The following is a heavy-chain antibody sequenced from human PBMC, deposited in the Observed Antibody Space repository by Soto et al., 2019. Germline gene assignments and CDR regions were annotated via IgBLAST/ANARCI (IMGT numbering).Heavy chain of an antibody. CDR1: GFTFDDYA. CDR2: INWNGRST. CDR3: ARCSSTSCYIMASFDY. J-gene: IGHJ4*02. V-gene: IGHV3-20*04. Sequence: EVQLVESGGGVVRTGGSLRLSCAASGFTFDDYAMSWVRQAPGKGLEWVAGINWNGRSTTYADSLKGRFTISRDNAKNSLHLQINSLRAEDTALYFCARCSSTSCYIMASFDYCGQGTLVTVSS. D-gene: IGHD2-2*02.